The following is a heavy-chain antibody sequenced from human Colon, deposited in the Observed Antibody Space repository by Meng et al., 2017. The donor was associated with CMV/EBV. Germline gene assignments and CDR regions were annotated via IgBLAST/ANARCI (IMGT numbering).Heavy chain of an antibody. CDR1: GFTFSSYA. CDR3: AKSPIWVAVAGVLHY. CDR2: ISSSDGRT. V-gene: IGHV3-23*01. Sequence: GGSLRLSCAASGFTFSSYAMSWVRQAPGKGPEWVSAISSSDGRTSYADSVRGRFTISRDNSKNTLYLQMNSLRAEDTAVYYCAKSPIWVAVAGVLHYWGQGTQVTVSS. D-gene: IGHD6-19*01. J-gene: IGHJ4*02.